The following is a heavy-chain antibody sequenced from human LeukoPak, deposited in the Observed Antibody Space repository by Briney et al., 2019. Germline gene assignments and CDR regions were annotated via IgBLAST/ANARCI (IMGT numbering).Heavy chain of an antibody. Sequence: GGSLRLSCAASGITFRSYGMHWVRQAPGKGLEWVSSISSSSSYIYYADSVKGRFTISRDNAKNSLYLQMNSLRVEDTAVYYCARGAYYDYWGQGTLVTVSS. J-gene: IGHJ4*02. CDR3: ARGAYYDY. CDR1: GITFRSYG. CDR2: ISSSSSYI. V-gene: IGHV3-21*01. D-gene: IGHD3-22*01.